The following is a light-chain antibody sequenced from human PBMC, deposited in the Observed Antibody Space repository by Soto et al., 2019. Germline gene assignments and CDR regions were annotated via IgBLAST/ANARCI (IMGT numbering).Light chain of an antibody. V-gene: IGKV3-20*01. J-gene: IGKJ1*01. Sequence: IALTKSPGTMSLSPGVRATLACRTSHSVDIKYVAWYQQKPGQAPRLLFYGSCIRATGIPDRFSGSGSGTDFSLSISRLDPEDFAVYYCQMYVNSRWTFGQGTKVDTK. CDR2: GSC. CDR3: QMYVNSRWT. CDR1: HSVDIKY.